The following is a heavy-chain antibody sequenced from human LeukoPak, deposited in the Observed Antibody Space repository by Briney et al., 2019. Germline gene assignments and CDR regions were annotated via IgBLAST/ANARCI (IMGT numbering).Heavy chain of an antibody. Sequence: TSQTLSLTCTVSGGSISNGTYYWTWIRQPAGKGLEWIGRIYTTGSTNYNPSLKSRVTMSTDTSKNQFSLKLSSVTAADTAVYYCARVTTGGYYNCWGQGTLVTVSS. CDR3: ARVTTGGYYNC. V-gene: IGHV4-61*02. J-gene: IGHJ4*02. CDR2: IYTTGST. D-gene: IGHD3-22*01. CDR1: GGSISNGTYY.